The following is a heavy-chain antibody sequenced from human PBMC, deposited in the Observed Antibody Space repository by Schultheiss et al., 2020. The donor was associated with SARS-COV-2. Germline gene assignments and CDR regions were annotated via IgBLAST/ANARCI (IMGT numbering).Heavy chain of an antibody. V-gene: IGHV3-74*01. J-gene: IGHJ4*02. Sequence: GGSLRLSCAASGFTFSSYSMNWVRQAPGKGLVWVSRINSDGSSTSYADSVKGRFTISRDNAKNTLYLQMNSLRAEDTAVYYCARSWGAGATVDYWGQGTLVTVSS. D-gene: IGHD1-26*01. CDR3: ARSWGAGATVDY. CDR2: INSDGSST. CDR1: GFTFSSYS.